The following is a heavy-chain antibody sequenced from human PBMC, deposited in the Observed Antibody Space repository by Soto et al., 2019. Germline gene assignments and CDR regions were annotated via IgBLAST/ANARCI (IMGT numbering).Heavy chain of an antibody. V-gene: IGHV1-18*01. D-gene: IGHD6-19*01. CDR1: GYTFTSYG. J-gene: IGHJ6*02. Sequence: QVQLVQSGAEVKKPGASVKVSCKASGYTFTSYGISWVRQAPGQGLEWMGWISAYNGNTNYAQKLQGRVTMTTDTSTSPAYLELRSLRPDDTAVYYCARKVVAGPKEAHYYYGMSVWGQGTTVTVSS. CDR3: ARKVVAGPKEAHYYYGMSV. CDR2: ISAYNGNT.